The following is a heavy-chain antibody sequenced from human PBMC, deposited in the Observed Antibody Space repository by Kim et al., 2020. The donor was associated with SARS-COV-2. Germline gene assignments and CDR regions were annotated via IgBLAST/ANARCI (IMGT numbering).Heavy chain of an antibody. CDR1: GGSISSSNW. J-gene: IGHJ5*02. CDR3: ARVQKTVELLWFGELWHWFDP. CDR2: IYHSGST. Sequence: SETLSLTCAVSGGSISSSNWWSWVRQPPGKGLEWIGEIYHSGSTNYNPSLKSRVTISVDKSKNQFSLKLSSVTAADTAVYYCARVQKTVELLWFGELWHWFDPWGQGTLVTVSS. V-gene: IGHV4-4*02. D-gene: IGHD3-10*01.